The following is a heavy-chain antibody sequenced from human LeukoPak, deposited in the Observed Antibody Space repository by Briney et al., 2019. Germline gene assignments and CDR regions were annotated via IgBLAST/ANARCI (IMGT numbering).Heavy chain of an antibody. Sequence: GGSLRLSCAASGFTFSIYSINWVRQAPGKGLEWVSSISSSSSYIYYADSVKGRFTISRDNAKNSLYLQMNSLRAGDTAVYYCARATYGDCAVGGPYFDYWGQGTLVTVSS. CDR1: GFTFSIYS. D-gene: IGHD4-17*01. CDR2: ISSSSSYI. CDR3: ARATYGDCAVGGPYFDY. J-gene: IGHJ4*02. V-gene: IGHV3-21*01.